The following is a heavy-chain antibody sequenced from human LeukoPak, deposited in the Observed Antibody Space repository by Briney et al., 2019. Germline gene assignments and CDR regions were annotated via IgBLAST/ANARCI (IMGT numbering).Heavy chain of an antibody. J-gene: IGHJ3*02. D-gene: IGHD4-11*01. V-gene: IGHV4-39*07. CDR1: GGSISSSSYY. Sequence: SETLSLTCTVSGGSISSSSYYWGWIRQPPGKGLEWIGNIYYSGSTYYNPSLKSRVTISVDTSKNQFSLKLTSVTAADTAVYYCARAPWAYGNYVHAFDIWGHGTMVTVSS. CDR3: ARAPWAYGNYVHAFDI. CDR2: IYYSGST.